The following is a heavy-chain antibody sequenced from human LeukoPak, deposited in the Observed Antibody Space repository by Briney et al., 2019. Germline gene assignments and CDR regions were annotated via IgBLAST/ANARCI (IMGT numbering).Heavy chain of an antibody. CDR1: GYTFTSYY. J-gene: IGHJ4*02. CDR3: AITWPRGY. Sequence: ASVKVSCKASGYTFTSYYMHWVRQAPGRGLEWMGIINPSGGSTSYAQKFQGRVTVTRDTSTSTAYMELSSLRSEDTAVYYCAITWPRGYWGQGTLVTVSS. V-gene: IGHV1-46*01. CDR2: INPSGGST. D-gene: IGHD3-10*01.